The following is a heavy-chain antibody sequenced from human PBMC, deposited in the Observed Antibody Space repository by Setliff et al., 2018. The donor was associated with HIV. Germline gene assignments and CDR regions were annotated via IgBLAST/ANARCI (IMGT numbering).Heavy chain of an antibody. J-gene: IGHJ4*02. CDR1: GYSFARYG. Sequence: ASVKVSCKASGYSFARYGLSWVRQAPGQGLEWMGWISGFNGNTKYAQSFQDRVAMTTETATSTAYMEMRSLTPEDTALYYCVRDEKRAAGGSLYYFDLWGQGTLVTVSS. CDR2: ISGFNGNT. CDR3: VRDEKRAAGGSLYYFDL. V-gene: IGHV1-18*01. D-gene: IGHD5-12*01.